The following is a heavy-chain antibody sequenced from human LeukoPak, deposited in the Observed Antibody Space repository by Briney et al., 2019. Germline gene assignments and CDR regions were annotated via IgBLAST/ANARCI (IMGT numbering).Heavy chain of an antibody. J-gene: IGHJ4*02. CDR2: ISGSGGST. Sequence: GGSLRLSCAASGFTFSSYAMSWVRQAPGKGLEWVSAISGSGGSTYYADSVKGRFTISRDNSKNTLYLQMNSLRAEDTAVYYCAKRPAAVRGVIPYLDYWGQGTLVTVSS. D-gene: IGHD3-10*02. CDR3: AKRPAAVRGVIPYLDY. V-gene: IGHV3-23*01. CDR1: GFTFSSYA.